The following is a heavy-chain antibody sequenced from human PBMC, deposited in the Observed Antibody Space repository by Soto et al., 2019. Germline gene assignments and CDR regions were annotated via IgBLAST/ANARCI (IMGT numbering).Heavy chain of an antibody. D-gene: IGHD3-10*01. CDR3: ATKDMATMSGNS. CDR2: INHSGST. J-gene: IGHJ4*02. V-gene: IGHV4-34*01. CDR1: GDSFSAYH. Sequence: QVQLRQWGAGLLKPSETLSLTCAVYGDSFSAYHWNWIRQPPGKGLEWIGDINHSGSTNYNPSLTSRVTISIDTPKNQFSLKLTSVTAADTAVYYCATKDMATMSGNSWGQGTLVTVSS.